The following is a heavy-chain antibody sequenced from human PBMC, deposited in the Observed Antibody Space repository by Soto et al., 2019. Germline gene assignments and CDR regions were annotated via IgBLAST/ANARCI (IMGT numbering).Heavy chain of an antibody. CDR1: GFTFSTHW. CDR2: IKPDGSEK. Sequence: PGGSLRLSCAVSGFTFSTHWMTWVRQAPGKGLEWVANIKPDGSEKYYGDSVKGRFSISRDNSENSLYLQMNSLGVDDTAVYYCGRGDGSACPAFWGQGTLVTVYS. V-gene: IGHV3-7*03. J-gene: IGHJ4*02. D-gene: IGHD3-22*01. CDR3: GRGDGSACPAF.